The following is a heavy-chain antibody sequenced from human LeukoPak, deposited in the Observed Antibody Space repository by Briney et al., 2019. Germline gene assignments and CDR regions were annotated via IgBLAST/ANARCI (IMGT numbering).Heavy chain of an antibody. CDR1: GGSFSGYY. D-gene: IGHD6-19*01. Sequence: SQTLSLTCAVYGGSFSGYYWSWIRQPPGKGLEWIGEINHSGSTNYNPSLKSRVTISVDTSKNQFSLKLSSVTAADTAVYYCARGLQWLVKYYFDYWGQGTLVTVSS. J-gene: IGHJ4*02. CDR2: INHSGST. V-gene: IGHV4-34*01. CDR3: ARGLQWLVKYYFDY.